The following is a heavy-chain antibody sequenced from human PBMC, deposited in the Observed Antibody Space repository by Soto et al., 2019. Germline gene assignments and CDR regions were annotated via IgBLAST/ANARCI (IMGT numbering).Heavy chain of an antibody. V-gene: IGHV1-3*01. CDR1: GYTFTSYA. J-gene: IGHJ4*02. Sequence: QVQLVQSGAEVKKPGASVKVSCKASGYTFTSYAMHWVRQAPGQRLEWMGWINAGNGNTKYSQKFQGRVTITRDTSASPAYMELSSLRSEDTAVYYCARDFGRITMVRGVTGGYDYWGQGTLVTVSS. CDR3: ARDFGRITMVRGVTGGYDY. CDR2: INAGNGNT. D-gene: IGHD3-10*01.